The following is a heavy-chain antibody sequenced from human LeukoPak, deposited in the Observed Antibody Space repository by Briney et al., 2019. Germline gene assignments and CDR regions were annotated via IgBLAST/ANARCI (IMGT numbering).Heavy chain of an antibody. CDR3: ARVSVPAAKGAFDI. V-gene: IGHV4-4*07. Sequence: PSETLSLTCSVSGGSISSYHWSWIPQPAGKGLEWIGRIFTSGSTDYNPSLKSRVTISVDKSTNQFSLKLSSVTAADTAVYYCARVSVPAAKGAFDIWGQGTMVTVSS. D-gene: IGHD2-2*01. J-gene: IGHJ3*02. CDR1: GGSISSYH. CDR2: IFTSGST.